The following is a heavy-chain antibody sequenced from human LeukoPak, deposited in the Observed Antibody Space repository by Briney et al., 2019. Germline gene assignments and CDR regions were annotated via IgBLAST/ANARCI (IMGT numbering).Heavy chain of an antibody. CDR2: ISGRSSYT. CDR3: ARLAYCGGDCFYWVDY. V-gene: IGHV3-11*03. J-gene: IGHJ4*02. CDR1: GFTLSDYY. Sequence: GGSLRLSCAASGFTLSDYYMSWIRQAPGKGLGWVSYISGRSSYTNYADSVNGRFTISRDNAKNSLNLQMNSLRAEDTAVYYCARLAYCGGDCFYWVDYWGQGTLVTVSS. D-gene: IGHD2-21*02.